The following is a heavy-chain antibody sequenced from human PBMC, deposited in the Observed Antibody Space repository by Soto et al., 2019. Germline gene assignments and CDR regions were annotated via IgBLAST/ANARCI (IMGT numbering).Heavy chain of an antibody. CDR2: ISSSSSTI. CDR1: GFTFSSYS. V-gene: IGHV3-48*02. Sequence: LRLSCAASGFTFSSYSMNWVRQAPGKGLEWVSYISSSSSTIYYADSVKGRFIISRDNAKNSLYLQMNSLRDEDTAVYYCARDPAPRYYYDSSGPGAFDIWGQGTMVTVSS. CDR3: ARDPAPRYYYDSSGPGAFDI. J-gene: IGHJ3*02. D-gene: IGHD3-22*01.